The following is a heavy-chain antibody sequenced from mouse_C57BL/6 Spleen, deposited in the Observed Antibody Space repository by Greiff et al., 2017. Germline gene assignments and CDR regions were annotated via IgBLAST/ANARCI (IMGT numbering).Heavy chain of an antibody. Sequence: EVQLQQSGPELVKPGASVKIPCKASGYTFTDYNMDWVKQSHGKSLEWIGDINPNNGGTIYNQKFKGKATLTVDKSSSTAYMELRSLTSEDTAVYYCARSGSYYDYESYFDYWGQGTTLTVSS. CDR2: INPNNGGT. J-gene: IGHJ2*01. CDR1: GYTFTDYN. CDR3: ARSGSYYDYESYFDY. V-gene: IGHV1-18*01. D-gene: IGHD2-4*01.